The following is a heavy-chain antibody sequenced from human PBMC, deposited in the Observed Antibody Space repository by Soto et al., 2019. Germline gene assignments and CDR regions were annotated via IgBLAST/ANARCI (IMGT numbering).Heavy chain of an antibody. Sequence: SETLSLTCTVSGGSISSGGYYWSWIRQHPGKGLEWIGYIYYSGSTYYNPSLKSRVTISVDTSKNQFSLKLSSVTAADTAVYYCARGSRLGGYFDLAVYFDYWGQGTLVTVSS. CDR1: GGSISSGGYY. J-gene: IGHJ4*02. CDR2: IYYSGST. V-gene: IGHV4-31*03. CDR3: ARGSRLGGYFDLAVYFDY. D-gene: IGHD3-9*01.